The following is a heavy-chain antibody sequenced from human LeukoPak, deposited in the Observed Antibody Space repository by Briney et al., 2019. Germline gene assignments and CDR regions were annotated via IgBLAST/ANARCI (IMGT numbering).Heavy chain of an antibody. J-gene: IGHJ5*02. CDR3: AKGGSGYFLDL. CDR1: GFTFSSYA. Sequence: GGSLRLSCAASGFTFSSYAMSWVRQAPRKGLEWVSAISGSGGSTYYADFVKGRFTISRDNPKNTLFLQMNSLRAEDTALYYCAKGGSGYFLDLWGQGTLVTVSS. V-gene: IGHV3-23*01. CDR2: ISGSGGST. D-gene: IGHD3-22*01.